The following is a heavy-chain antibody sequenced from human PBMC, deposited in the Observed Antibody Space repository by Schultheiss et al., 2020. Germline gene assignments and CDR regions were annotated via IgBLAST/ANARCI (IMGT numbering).Heavy chain of an antibody. D-gene: IGHD3-3*01. CDR1: GGSISSGGYY. V-gene: IGHV4-61*08. CDR2: IYYSGST. CDR3: AREKGAYDFWSGSSYYYGMDV. Sequence: SETLSLTCTVSGGSISSGGYYWSWIRQHPGKGLEWIGYIYYSGSTNYNPSLKSRVTISVDTSKNQFSLKLSSVTAADTAVYYCAREKGAYDFWSGSSYYYGMDVWGQGTTVTVS. J-gene: IGHJ6*02.